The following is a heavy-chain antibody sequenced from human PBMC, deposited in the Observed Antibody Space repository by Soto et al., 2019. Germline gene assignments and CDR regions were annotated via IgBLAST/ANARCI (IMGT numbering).Heavy chain of an antibody. Sequence: GESLKISCKGSGYRFTSYWIGWVRQLPGKGLEWMGIIYPGDSDTRYSPSSQDQVTISADKSISTAYLQWSSLKASDTAMYYCSRLTYYDFCSGYYHYYGMDVWGQGTTVTVSS. CDR2: IYPGDSDT. D-gene: IGHD3-3*01. J-gene: IGHJ6*02. CDR3: SRLTYYDFCSGYYHYYGMDV. V-gene: IGHV5-51*01. CDR1: GYRFTSYW.